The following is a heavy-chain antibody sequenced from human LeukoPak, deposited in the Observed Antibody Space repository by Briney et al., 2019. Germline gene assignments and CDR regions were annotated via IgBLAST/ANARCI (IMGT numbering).Heavy chain of an antibody. CDR1: GFTFSSYS. V-gene: IGHV3-21*01. CDR2: ISSSSSYI. CDR3: ARDQGGYSYELQLDAFDI. D-gene: IGHD5-18*01. J-gene: IGHJ3*02. Sequence: PGGSLRLSCAASGFTFSSYSMNWVRQAPGKGLEWVSSISSSSSYIYYADSVKGRFTISRDNAKNSLYLQMNSLRAEDTAVYYCARDQGGYSYELQLDAFDIWGQGTMVTVSS.